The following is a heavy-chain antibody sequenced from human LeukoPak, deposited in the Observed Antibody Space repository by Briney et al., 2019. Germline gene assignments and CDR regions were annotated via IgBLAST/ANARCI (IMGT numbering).Heavy chain of an antibody. CDR1: GFMFSRHW. CDR2: IKQDGSER. Sequence: GGSLRLSCAPSGFMFSRHWMSWVRQAPGKGPEWAANIKQDGSERYYVDSVKGRFTISRDNAKNSLYLQMNSLRAEDTAVYYCARDGGHSTDFDYWGQGTLVTVSS. J-gene: IGHJ4*02. D-gene: IGHD2/OR15-2a*01. CDR3: ARDGGHSTDFDY. V-gene: IGHV3-7*01.